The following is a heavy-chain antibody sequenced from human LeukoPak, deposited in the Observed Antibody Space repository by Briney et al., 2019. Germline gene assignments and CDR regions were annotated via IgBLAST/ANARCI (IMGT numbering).Heavy chain of an antibody. J-gene: IGHJ1*01. CDR1: GYTFTSYG. CDR2: ISAYNGNT. D-gene: IGHD6-19*01. V-gene: IGHV1-18*01. Sequence: ASVKVSCKASGYTFTSYGISWVRQAPGQGLEWMGWISAYNGNTNYAQKLQGRVTMTTDTSTSTAYMELRSLRSDDTAVYYCASGFDGSGWAEEYFQHWGQGTLVTVSS. CDR3: ASGFDGSGWAEEYFQH.